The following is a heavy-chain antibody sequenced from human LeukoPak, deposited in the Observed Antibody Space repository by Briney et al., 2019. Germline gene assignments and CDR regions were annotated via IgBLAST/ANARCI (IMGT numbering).Heavy chain of an antibody. Sequence: GGSLRLSCAASGFTFSSYVMRWVRRAPGKELDWVSVISGSGGNTYYADSVKGRFTISRDSSKNTLYLQMNSLRAEDTAVYYCARDLAVAGTEFDYWGQGSLVTVSS. CDR3: ARDLAVAGTEFDY. CDR2: ISGSGGNT. V-gene: IGHV3-23*01. CDR1: GFTFSSYV. D-gene: IGHD6-19*01. J-gene: IGHJ4*02.